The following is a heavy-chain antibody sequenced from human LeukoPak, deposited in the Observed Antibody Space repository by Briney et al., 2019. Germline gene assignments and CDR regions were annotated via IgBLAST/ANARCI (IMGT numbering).Heavy chain of an antibody. CDR2: FSPENGEA. CDR3: ATYLSSSSSLFHY. V-gene: IGHV1-24*01. CDR1: GYTLSEVS. Sequence: ASVKVSCKVSGYTLSEVSMHWVRQPPGKGLEWMVGFSPENGEAVYAQKFQGRVTMTEDTSTDTATMDLSSLRSEDTAVYFCATYLSSSSSLFHYWGQGTLITVSS. J-gene: IGHJ4*02. D-gene: IGHD6-6*01.